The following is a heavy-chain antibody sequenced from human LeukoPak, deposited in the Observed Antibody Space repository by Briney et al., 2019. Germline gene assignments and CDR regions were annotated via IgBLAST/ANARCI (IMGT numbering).Heavy chain of an antibody. V-gene: IGHV4-59*12. J-gene: IGHJ3*02. D-gene: IGHD3-3*01. Sequence: SETLSLTCTVSGGSISSYYWSWIRQPPGKGLEWIGYIYYSGSTNYNPSLKSRVTISVDTSKNQFSLKLSSVTAADTAVYYCARDGFLEWLLFGDAFDIWGQGTMVTVSS. CDR2: IYYSGST. CDR1: GGSISSYY. CDR3: ARDGFLEWLLFGDAFDI.